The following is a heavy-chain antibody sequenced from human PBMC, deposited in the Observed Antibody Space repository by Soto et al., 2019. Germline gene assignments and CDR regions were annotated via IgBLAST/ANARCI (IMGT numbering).Heavy chain of an antibody. CDR3: ARAVWGSSQEFDF. CDR2: INPNSGVA. J-gene: IGHJ4*02. Sequence: QVQLLQSGAEVKNPGASVKVSCKASGFNFAGYFLHWVRQAPGQGLEWLGWINPNSGVAKDAQKFQGRVTLTWDRSISSACMEMGRLTFDDTAVYYCARAVWGSSQEFDFWGQGTRVTVSS. CDR1: GFNFAGYF. D-gene: IGHD3-16*01. V-gene: IGHV1-2*02.